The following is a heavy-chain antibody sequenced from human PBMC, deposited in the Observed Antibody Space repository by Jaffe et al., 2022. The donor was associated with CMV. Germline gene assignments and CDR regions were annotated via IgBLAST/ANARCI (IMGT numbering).Heavy chain of an antibody. CDR3: AREMCGGNLCAGWDAFDV. V-gene: IGHV3-7*03. D-gene: IGHD2-21*02. CDR2: LKQDGTQK. Sequence: EVQLVEAGGGLVQPGGSLRLSCAVSGFSITYHWMNWVRQAPGKGLEWVAKLKQDGTQKYYADSVKGRFTISRDTAKNSLDLQMNSLRVEDTAVYFCAREMCGGNLCAGWDAFDVWGQGTMVTVSS. CDR1: GFSITYHW. J-gene: IGHJ3*01.